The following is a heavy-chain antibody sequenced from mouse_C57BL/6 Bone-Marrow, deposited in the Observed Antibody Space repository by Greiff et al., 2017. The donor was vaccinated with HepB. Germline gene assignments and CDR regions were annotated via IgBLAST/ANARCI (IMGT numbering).Heavy chain of an antibody. CDR2: ISYDGSN. D-gene: IGHD4-1*01. CDR3: AKESNGGYAMDY. CDR1: GYSITSGYY. J-gene: IGHJ4*01. V-gene: IGHV3-6*01. Sequence: EVKLQESGPGLVKPSQSLSLTCSVTGYSITSGYYWNWIRQFPGNKLEWMGYISYDGSNNYNPSLKNRISITRDTSKNQFFLKLNSVTTEDTATYYCAKESNGGYAMDYWGQGTSVTVSS.